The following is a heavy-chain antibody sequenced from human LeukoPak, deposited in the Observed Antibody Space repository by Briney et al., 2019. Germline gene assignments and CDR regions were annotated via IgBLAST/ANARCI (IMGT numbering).Heavy chain of an antibody. J-gene: IGHJ4*02. CDR3: ARGDGSGYHSDY. Sequence: PGRCPSPSCTVSGFTFDAYTIHCVRQAPRRGLGWVSLNSWDGGSTYSADSVKGRFTISRDNSKNSLYLQMNSLRTEDTALYYCARGDGSGYHSDYWGQGTLVTVSS. CDR1: GFTFDAYT. CDR2: NSWDGGST. V-gene: IGHV3-43*01. D-gene: IGHD3-22*01.